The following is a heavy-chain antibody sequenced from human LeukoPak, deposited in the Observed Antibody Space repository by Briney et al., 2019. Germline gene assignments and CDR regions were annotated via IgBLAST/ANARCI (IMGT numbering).Heavy chain of an antibody. CDR3: ARDAVGFYCSSTSCYTYFDY. V-gene: IGHV1-2*02. CDR2: INPSSGGT. J-gene: IGHJ4*02. Sequence: ASVKVSCKASGYTFTGYYMHWVRQAPGQGLEWMGWINPSSGGTNYAQKFQGRVTMTRDTSISTAYMELSRLRSDDTAVYYCARDAVGFYCSSTSCYTYFDYWGQGTLVTVSS. D-gene: IGHD2-2*02. CDR1: GYTFTGYY.